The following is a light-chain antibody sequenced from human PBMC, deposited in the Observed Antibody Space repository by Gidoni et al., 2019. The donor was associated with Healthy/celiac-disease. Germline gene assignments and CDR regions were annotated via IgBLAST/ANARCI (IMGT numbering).Light chain of an antibody. V-gene: IGKV4-1*01. J-gene: IGKJ4*01. CDR2: WAS. Sequence: IVMTQTPASLAVSIGEMATINCRSSQGVLYSSNNKNYLAWYQQKPGQPPKLLIYWASTRESGVPDRFSGSGSGTDFTLTISSLQAEDVAVYYCQQYYSTLTFGGGTKVEIK. CDR1: QGVLYSSNNKNY. CDR3: QQYYSTLT.